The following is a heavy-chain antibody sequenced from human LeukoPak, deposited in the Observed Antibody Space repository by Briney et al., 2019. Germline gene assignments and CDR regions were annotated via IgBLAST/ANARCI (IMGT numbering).Heavy chain of an antibody. CDR1: GFTFSSYG. J-gene: IGHJ5*02. Sequence: GGSLRLSCAASGFTFSSYGMHWVRQAPGKGLEWVAVISYDGSNKYYADSVKGRFTISRDNSKNTLYLQMNSLRAEDTAVYYCVRHPPHCSAGSCYSGYNWFDAWGQGTLVTVSS. V-gene: IGHV3-30*03. D-gene: IGHD2-15*01. CDR3: VRHPPHCSAGSCYSGYNWFDA. CDR2: ISYDGSNK.